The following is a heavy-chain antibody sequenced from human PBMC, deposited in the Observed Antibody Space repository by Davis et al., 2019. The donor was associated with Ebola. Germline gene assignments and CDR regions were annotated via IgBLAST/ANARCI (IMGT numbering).Heavy chain of an antibody. D-gene: IGHD3-22*01. Sequence: MPSETLSLTCPVSGGSLSTYYWSWIRQPPGKGLEWIGYIYYSGSTNYNPSLKSRVTISVDTSKNHFSLKLSSVTAADTAVYYCARQDSSGYFDYWGQGILVTVSS. J-gene: IGHJ4*02. CDR3: ARQDSSGYFDY. CDR1: GGSLSTYY. CDR2: IYYSGST. V-gene: IGHV4-59*08.